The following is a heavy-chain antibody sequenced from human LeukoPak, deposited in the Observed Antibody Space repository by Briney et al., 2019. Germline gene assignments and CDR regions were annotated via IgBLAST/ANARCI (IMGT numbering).Heavy chain of an antibody. D-gene: IGHD6-19*01. CDR3: AREGSSGWYGMFDY. CDR1: GFTFSSYS. CDR2: ISSSSYI. V-gene: IGHV3-21*01. Sequence: KTGGSLRLSCAASGFTFSSYSMNWVRQAPGKGLEWVSSISSSSYIYYADSVKGRFTISRDNAKNSLYLQMNSLRAEDTAVYYCAREGSSGWYGMFDYWGQGTLVTVSS. J-gene: IGHJ4*02.